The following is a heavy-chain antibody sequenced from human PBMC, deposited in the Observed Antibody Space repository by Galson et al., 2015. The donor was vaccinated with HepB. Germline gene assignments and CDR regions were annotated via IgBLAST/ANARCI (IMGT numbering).Heavy chain of an antibody. CDR2: IIPIFGTA. V-gene: IGHV1-69*13. CDR3: ARAPLGKPYCGGDCSVDP. Sequence: SVKVSCKASGYTFTSYGISWVRQAPGQGLEWMGGIIPIFGTANYAQKFQGRVTITADESTSTAYMELSSLRSEDTAVYYCARAPLGKPYCGGDCSVDPWGQGTLVTVSS. CDR1: GYTFTSYG. J-gene: IGHJ5*02. D-gene: IGHD2-21*01.